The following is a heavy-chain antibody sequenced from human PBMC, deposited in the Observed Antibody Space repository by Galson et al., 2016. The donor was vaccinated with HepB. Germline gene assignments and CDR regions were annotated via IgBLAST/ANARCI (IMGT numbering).Heavy chain of an antibody. V-gene: IGHV4-39*01. CDR3: ARHTSSGGWYYFDH. J-gene: IGHJ4*02. CDR1: GGSISTSNYY. D-gene: IGHD6-19*01. Sequence: SETLSLTCTVSGGSISTSNYYWGWIRQPPGKGLEWIGSLYYSGSTYYNPSLKSRVTISVDTSKNQFSLKLSSLTAADTAVYYCARHTSSGGWYYFDHWGQGTLVTVSS. CDR2: LYYSGST.